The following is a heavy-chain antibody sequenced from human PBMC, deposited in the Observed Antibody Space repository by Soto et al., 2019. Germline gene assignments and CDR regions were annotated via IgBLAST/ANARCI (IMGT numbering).Heavy chain of an antibody. Sequence: QVQLQESGPGLVKPSQTLSLTCTVSGGSISSGGTGSYWTWIRQLPGKGLEWIGYIYYTGNTYYNXSXKGXPTISIDTSENHFSLKLTSVTAADTAVYFCASGHDAYKVRYWGQGTLVTVSS. CDR2: IYYTGNT. J-gene: IGHJ4*02. V-gene: IGHV4-31*03. CDR1: GGSISSGGTGSY. CDR3: ASGHDAYKVRY. D-gene: IGHD1-1*01.